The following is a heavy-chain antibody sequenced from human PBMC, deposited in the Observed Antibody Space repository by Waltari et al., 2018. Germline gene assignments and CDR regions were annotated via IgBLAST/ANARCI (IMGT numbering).Heavy chain of an antibody. J-gene: IGHJ4*02. CDR2: FDPEDGET. CDR3: ATPGVVVAASITYLDY. V-gene: IGHV1-24*01. CDR1: GYTLTELS. Sequence: QVQLVQSGAEVKKPGASVKVSCKVSGYTLTELSMHWVRQAPGKGLEWMGGFDPEDGETIYAQKFQGRVTMTEDTATDTAYMELSSLRSEDTAVYYCATPGVVVAASITYLDYWGQGTLVTVSS. D-gene: IGHD2-15*01.